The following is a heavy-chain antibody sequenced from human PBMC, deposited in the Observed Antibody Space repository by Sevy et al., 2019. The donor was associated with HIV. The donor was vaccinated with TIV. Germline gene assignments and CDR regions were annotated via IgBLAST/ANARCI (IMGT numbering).Heavy chain of an antibody. V-gene: IGHV1-18*01. J-gene: IGHJ4*02. CDR2: ISAYKGNT. Sequence: ASVKVSCKASGYTFTSYGISWVRQAPGQGLEWMGWISAYKGNTNYAQKFQGRVTMTTDTSTFTAYMELRSLRYDDTAVYYCARARDYDYIWGTFPYRDYWGQGTLVTVSS. CDR1: GYTFTSYG. D-gene: IGHD3-16*01. CDR3: ARARDYDYIWGTFPYRDY.